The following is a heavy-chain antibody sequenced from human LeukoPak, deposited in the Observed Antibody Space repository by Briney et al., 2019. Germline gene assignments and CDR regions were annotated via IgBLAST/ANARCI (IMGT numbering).Heavy chain of an antibody. V-gene: IGHV1-2*02. Sequence: ASVKVSCKTSGYSFTDYYMHWVRQAPGQGLEWMGWINPNSGGTNYAQKFQGRVTMTGDTSISTAYMELSRLRSDDTAVYYCARGRVGGGYSNWFDPWGQGTLVTVSS. CDR2: INPNSGGT. CDR1: GYSFTDYY. J-gene: IGHJ5*02. D-gene: IGHD2-21*02. CDR3: ARGRVGGGYSNWFDP.